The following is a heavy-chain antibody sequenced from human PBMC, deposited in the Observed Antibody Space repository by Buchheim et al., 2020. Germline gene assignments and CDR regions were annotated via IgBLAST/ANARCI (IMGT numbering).Heavy chain of an antibody. CDR1: GFTFSSYE. D-gene: IGHD1-1*01. Sequence: EVQLVESGGGLVQPGGSPRLSCAASGFTFSSYEMNWVRQAPGKGLEWVSYISSSSSTIYYADSVKGRFTISRDNAKNSLYLHMNSLRAEDTAVYYCARDLRYSGYYGMDVWGQGTT. CDR2: ISSSSSTI. V-gene: IGHV3-48*03. J-gene: IGHJ6*02. CDR3: ARDLRYSGYYGMDV.